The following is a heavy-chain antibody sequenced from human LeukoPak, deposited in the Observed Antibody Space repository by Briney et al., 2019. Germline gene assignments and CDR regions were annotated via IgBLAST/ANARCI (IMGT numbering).Heavy chain of an antibody. CDR1: GGTFSSYA. V-gene: IGHV1-69*13. CDR3: ASSGSSCSSTSCYSPFDY. J-gene: IGHJ4*02. CDR2: VIPIFGTA. Sequence: SVKVSCKASGGTFSSYAISWVRQAPGQGLEWMGGVIPIFGTANYAQKFQGRVTITADESTSTAYMELSSLRSEDTAVYYCASSGSSCSSTSCYSPFDYWGQGTLVTVSS. D-gene: IGHD2-2*01.